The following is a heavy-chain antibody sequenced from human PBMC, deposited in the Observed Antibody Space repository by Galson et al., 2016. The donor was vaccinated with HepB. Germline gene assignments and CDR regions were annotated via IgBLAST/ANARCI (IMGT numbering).Heavy chain of an antibody. CDR1: GFTSGDA. V-gene: IGHV3-64D*06. CDR3: ARDTPWLAGWYYYYVMDV. Sequence: SLRLSCAASGFTSGDAMHWVRQAPGKGLEYVSTISTNGRSTYYVDSVRGSFTISRDRSKNTLYLQMSSLRTEDTAVYYCARDTPWLAGWYYYYVMDVWGQGTTVTVS. D-gene: IGHD6-19*01. J-gene: IGHJ6*02. CDR2: ISTNGRST.